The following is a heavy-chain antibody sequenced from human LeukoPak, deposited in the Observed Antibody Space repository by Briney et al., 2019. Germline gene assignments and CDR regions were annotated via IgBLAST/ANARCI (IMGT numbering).Heavy chain of an antibody. Sequence: PWGSMRLSCAASGFTVSSNYMSLVRQAPGKGLGWGSVTYSRGITYYADSVKGRFTISRDNSKNTLYLQMNTLRAEDTAVYYCATKRGYNYGLDYWGQGTLVSVS. D-gene: IGHD5-18*01. CDR1: GFTVSSNY. CDR2: TYSRGIT. J-gene: IGHJ4*02. V-gene: IGHV3-53*01. CDR3: ATKRGYNYGLDY.